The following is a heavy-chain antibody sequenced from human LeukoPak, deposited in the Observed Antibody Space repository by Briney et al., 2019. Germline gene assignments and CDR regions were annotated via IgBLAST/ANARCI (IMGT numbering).Heavy chain of an antibody. V-gene: IGHV1-69*13. J-gene: IGHJ4*02. CDR1: GGTFSSYA. CDR2: IIPIFGTA. CDR3: ASTVTTLKKLGEFDY. D-gene: IGHD4-17*01. Sequence: SVKVSCKASGGTFSSYAISWVRQAPGQGLEWMGGIIPIFGTANYAQKFQGRVTITADESTSTAYMELSSLRSEDTAVYYCASTVTTLKKLGEFDYWGQGTLVTVSS.